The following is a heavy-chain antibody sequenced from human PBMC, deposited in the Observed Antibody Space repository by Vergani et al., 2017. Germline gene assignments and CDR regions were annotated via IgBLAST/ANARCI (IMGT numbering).Heavy chain of an antibody. CDR2: IYHSGST. D-gene: IGHD7-27*01. CDR1: GYSINSGYY. J-gene: IGHJ4*02. Sequence: QVQLQESGPGLVKPSETLSLTCAVSGYSINSGYYWGWIRQPPGKGLEWIGSIYHSGSTYYNPSLKSRVTISVDTSKNQFSLKLSSVTAADTAVYYCARVRAGDHYFDYWGQGTLVTVSS. CDR3: ARVRAGDHYFDY. V-gene: IGHV4-38-2*01.